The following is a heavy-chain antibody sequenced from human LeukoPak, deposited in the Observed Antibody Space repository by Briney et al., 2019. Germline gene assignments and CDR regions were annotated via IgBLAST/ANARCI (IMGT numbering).Heavy chain of an antibody. V-gene: IGHV5-51*01. Sequence: GASLQISGQGSGSIFNSYWIGWGRQLPGKGVGGRGIIYHGESDTRYSPPFQGQVTISADKSLSTAYLQWSSLKASDTAMYYCARHQYSSGWYGFDYWGQGTLVTVSS. CDR1: GSIFNSYW. J-gene: IGHJ4*02. D-gene: IGHD6-19*01. CDR3: ARHQYSSGWYGFDY. CDR2: IYHGESDT.